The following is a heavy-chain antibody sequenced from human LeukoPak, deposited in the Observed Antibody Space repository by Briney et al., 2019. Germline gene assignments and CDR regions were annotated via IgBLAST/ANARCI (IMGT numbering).Heavy chain of an antibody. D-gene: IGHD6-6*01. J-gene: IGHJ6*03. V-gene: IGHV4-4*07. CDR1: GGSISSYY. CDR3: ARDTAPSIAAREDYYYYYYMDV. CDR2: IYTSGST. Sequence: SETLSLTCTVSGGSISSYYWSWIRQPAGKGLEWIGRIYTSGSTNYNPSLKSRVTMSVDTSKNQFSLKLSSVTAADTAVYCCARDTAPSIAAREDYYYYYYMDVWGKGTTVTVSS.